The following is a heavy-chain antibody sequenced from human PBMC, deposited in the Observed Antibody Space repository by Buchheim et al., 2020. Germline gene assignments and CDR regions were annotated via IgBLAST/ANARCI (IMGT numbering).Heavy chain of an antibody. CDR1: GGSISSGDYY. J-gene: IGHJ6*02. CDR2: IYYSGST. CDR3: ARDRLTVTTLAHYYYYYGMDV. D-gene: IGHD4-17*01. V-gene: IGHV4-30-4*01. Sequence: QVQLQESGPGLVKPSQTLSLTCTVSGGSISSGDYYWSWIRQPPGKGLEWIGYIYYSGSTYYNPSLKSRVTISVDTSKNQFSLKLSSVTAADTAVYYCARDRLTVTTLAHYYYYYGMDVWGQGTT.